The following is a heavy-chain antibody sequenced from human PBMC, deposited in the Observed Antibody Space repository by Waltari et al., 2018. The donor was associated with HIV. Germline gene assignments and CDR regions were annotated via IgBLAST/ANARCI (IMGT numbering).Heavy chain of an antibody. CDR3: AKGEYYGDYLGH. Sequence: QLAESGGGVVQPGRSLTRSCVTSGFPFNNYGIHWFRQAPGKGLEWVAVMSYDGSRRYYVDSVKGRFTISRDTSRNTQYLQMNSLRAEDTAVYYCAKGEYYGDYLGHWGQGTLVTVSS. D-gene: IGHD4-17*01. CDR1: GFPFNNYG. CDR2: MSYDGSRR. V-gene: IGHV3-30*18. J-gene: IGHJ4*02.